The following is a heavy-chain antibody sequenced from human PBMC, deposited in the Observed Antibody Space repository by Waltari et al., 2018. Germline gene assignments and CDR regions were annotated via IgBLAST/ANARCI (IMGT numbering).Heavy chain of an antibody. V-gene: IGHV3-23*01. J-gene: IGHJ5*02. D-gene: IGHD6-19*01. CDR3: AKSSSSGSARGNWFDP. Sequence: EVQLLESGGGLVQPGGSLRLSCAASGFTFSTYAINWVGQAPGRGWGGVTGIRAIGSRTYYADSVKGRFTISRDNSKNILYLQMNTLRAEDTAVYYCAKSSSSGSARGNWFDPWGQGTLVTVSS. CDR1: GFTFSTYA. CDR2: IRAIGSRT.